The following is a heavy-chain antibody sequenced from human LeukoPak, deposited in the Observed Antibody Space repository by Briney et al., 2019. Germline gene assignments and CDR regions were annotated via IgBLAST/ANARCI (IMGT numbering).Heavy chain of an antibody. D-gene: IGHD2-21*02. CDR3: ARGRWTAPRPFDP. Sequence: SETLSLTCAVYGGSFSGYYWSWIRQPPGKGLEWIGEINHSGSTNYNPSLKSRVTISVDTSKNQFSLKLSSVTAADTAVCYCARGRWTAPRPFDPWGQGTLVTVSS. J-gene: IGHJ5*02. V-gene: IGHV4-34*01. CDR2: INHSGST. CDR1: GGSFSGYY.